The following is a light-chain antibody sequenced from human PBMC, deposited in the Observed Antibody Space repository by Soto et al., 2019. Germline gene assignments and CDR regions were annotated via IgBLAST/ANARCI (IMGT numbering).Light chain of an antibody. CDR1: DIASKS. CDR2: DDN. J-gene: IGLJ1*01. CDR3: QVWDSSSDHYV. Sequence: SSALTQPPSVSVAPGQTARISCAGNDIASKSVHWSQQKPGQAPVLVVYDDNDRPSGIPERFSGSNSGDTATLTISRVEAGDEADYYCQVWDSSSDHYVFGSGTKVTVL. V-gene: IGLV3-21*02.